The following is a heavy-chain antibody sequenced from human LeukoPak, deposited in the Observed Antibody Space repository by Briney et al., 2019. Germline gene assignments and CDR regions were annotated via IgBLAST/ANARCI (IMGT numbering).Heavy chain of an antibody. V-gene: IGHV1-2*02. D-gene: IGHD2-15*01. Sequence: ASVKVSCKASGYTFTGYYMHWVRRAPGQGLEWMGWINPNSGGTNYAQKFQGRVTMTRDTSISTAYMELSRLRSDDTAVYYCARERDAGGSCPVCNWFDPWGQGTLVTVSS. CDR2: INPNSGGT. CDR3: ARERDAGGSCPVCNWFDP. CDR1: GYTFTGYY. J-gene: IGHJ5*02.